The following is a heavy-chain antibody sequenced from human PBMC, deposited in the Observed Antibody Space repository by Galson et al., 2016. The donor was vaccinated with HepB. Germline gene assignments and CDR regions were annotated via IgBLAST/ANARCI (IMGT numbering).Heavy chain of an antibody. V-gene: IGHV1-18*04. CDR2: IGINNGNT. CDR1: GYSISNYA. CDR3: AREWFGNTSRDYSFDP. J-gene: IGHJ5*02. D-gene: IGHD3-10*01. Sequence: SVKVSCKASGYSISNYALSWVRQAPGQGLEWMGWIGINNGNTKYTDNLQGRVTLTTDTSTNIAYMELRSLRSDDTAVYYCAREWFGNTSRDYSFDPRGQGTLVIVSS.